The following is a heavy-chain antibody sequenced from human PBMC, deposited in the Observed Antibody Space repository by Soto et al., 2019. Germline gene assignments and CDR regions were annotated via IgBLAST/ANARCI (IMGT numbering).Heavy chain of an antibody. CDR1: GYTFASYY. V-gene: IGHV1-46*01. CDR3: ARAGTIGHADFDY. CDR2: INPSGGST. Sequence: GXSVKVSCKASGYTFASYYMHWVRQAPGQGLEWMGIINPSGGSTSYAQKFQGRVTMTRDTSTSTVYMELSSLRSEDTAVYYCARAGTIGHADFDYWGQGTLVTVSS. J-gene: IGHJ4*02. D-gene: IGHD1-7*01.